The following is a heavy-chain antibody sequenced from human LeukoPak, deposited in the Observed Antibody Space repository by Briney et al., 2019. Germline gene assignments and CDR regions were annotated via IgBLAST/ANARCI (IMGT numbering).Heavy chain of an antibody. V-gene: IGHV4-34*01. Sequence: SETLSLTCAVYGGSFSGYYWSWIRQPPGKGLEWIEEINHSGSTNYNPSLKSRVTISVDTSKNQFSLKLSSVTAADTAVYYCARSPYYDFWSGYYTHAFDIWGQGTMVTVSS. J-gene: IGHJ3*02. D-gene: IGHD3-3*01. CDR2: INHSGST. CDR1: GGSFSGYY. CDR3: ARSPYYDFWSGYYTHAFDI.